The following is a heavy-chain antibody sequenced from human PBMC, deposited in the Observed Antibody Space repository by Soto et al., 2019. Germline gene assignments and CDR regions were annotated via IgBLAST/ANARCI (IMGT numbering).Heavy chain of an antibody. Sequence: EVQLLESGGGLVQPGGSLRLSCAASGFTFSNYAMSWVRQTPGKGLEWVSTISGGGGNTYYPDSVKARFTISRDNSKDKVYLQINILRPEDTDIYYCAKERRGRGADYWGQGALVTVTS. CDR2: ISGGGGNT. CDR1: GFTFSNYA. V-gene: IGHV3-23*01. J-gene: IGHJ4*02. CDR3: AKERRGRGADY.